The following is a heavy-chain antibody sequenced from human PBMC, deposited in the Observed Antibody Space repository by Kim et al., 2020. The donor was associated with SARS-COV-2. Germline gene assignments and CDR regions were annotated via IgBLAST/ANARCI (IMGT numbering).Heavy chain of an antibody. CDR2: ISYDGSNK. CDR3: ARDSTAIKLISGQFDY. V-gene: IGHV3-30*04. D-gene: IGHD6-19*01. Sequence: GGSLRLSCAASGFTFSSYAMHWVRQAPGKGLEWVAVISYDGSNKYYADSVKGRFTISRDNSKNTLYLQMNSLRAEDTAVYYCARDSTAIKLISGQFDYWGQGTLVTVSS. J-gene: IGHJ4*02. CDR1: GFTFSSYA.